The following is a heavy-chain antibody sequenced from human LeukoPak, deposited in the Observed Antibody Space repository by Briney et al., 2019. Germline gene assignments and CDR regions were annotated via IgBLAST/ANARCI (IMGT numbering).Heavy chain of an antibody. CDR3: ARDPTRTYYDSSGYYRP. V-gene: IGHV1-18*01. D-gene: IGHD3-22*01. Sequence: GASVKVSCKASGYTFTSYGISWVRQAPGQGLEWMGWISAYNGNTNYAQKLQGRVTMTTDTSTSTAYMELRSLRSDDTAVYYCARDPTRTYYDSSGYYRPWGQGTLVTVSS. CDR2: ISAYNGNT. CDR1: GYTFTSYG. J-gene: IGHJ5*02.